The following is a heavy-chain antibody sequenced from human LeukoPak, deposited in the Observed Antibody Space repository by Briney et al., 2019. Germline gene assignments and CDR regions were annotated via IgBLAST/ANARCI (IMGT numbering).Heavy chain of an antibody. J-gene: IGHJ4*02. D-gene: IGHD3-22*01. CDR3: AKSRMIVVVLHDY. V-gene: IGHV3-23*01. Sequence: PGGSLRLSCAASGFTFSSYAMSWVHQAPGKGLEWVSAISGSGGSTYYADSVKGRFTISRDNSKNTLYLQMNSLRAEDTAVYYCAKSRMIVVVLHDYWGQGTLVTVSS. CDR2: ISGSGGST. CDR1: GFTFSSYA.